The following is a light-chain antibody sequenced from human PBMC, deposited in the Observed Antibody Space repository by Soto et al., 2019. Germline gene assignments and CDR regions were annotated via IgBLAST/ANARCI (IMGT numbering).Light chain of an antibody. CDR2: DAS. CDR3: QQYCSYPWT. Sequence: DIQMTQSPSTLSASVGDRVTITCRASQSISTWLAWYQQRPGKAPKLLVFDASSLESGVPSSFSGSGSGTEFTLTITSLQPDDFATYYCQQYCSYPWTFGQGTKV. CDR1: QSISTW. J-gene: IGKJ1*01. V-gene: IGKV1-5*01.